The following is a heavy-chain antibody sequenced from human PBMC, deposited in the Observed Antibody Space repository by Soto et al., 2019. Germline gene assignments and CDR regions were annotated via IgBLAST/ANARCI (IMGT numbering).Heavy chain of an antibody. J-gene: IGHJ6*02. V-gene: IGHV1-69*06. CDR3: ARGGGYCDAGACFPLYYYAGMDV. CDR1: GGTFTNYA. D-gene: IGHD2-15*01. CDR2: IIPDLGTT. Sequence: QVQLVQSGTEVKKPGSSVKVSCKASGGTFTNYAVSWVRQAPGQGLERMGGIIPDLGTTNSAQKIQDRVTVTAAIGTSTAYLELRSLTSEVTAVYFRARGGGYCDAGACFPLYYYAGMDVWGQGTTVIVS.